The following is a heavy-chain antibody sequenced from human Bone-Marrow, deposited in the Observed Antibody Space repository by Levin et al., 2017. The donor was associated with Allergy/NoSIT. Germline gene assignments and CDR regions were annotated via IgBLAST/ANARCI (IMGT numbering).Heavy chain of an antibody. Sequence: SQTLSLTCNVSGASISSFYWSWIRQSPGKGLEWIGYLFYSGATKYNPSLKSRVTMSIDLSKSQIALQLRSVSASDTAVYFCARVIGIVGASPDDQRDWVHPWGQGTRVTVSS. V-gene: IGHV4-59*01. CDR3: ARVIGIVGASPDDQRDWVHP. CDR2: LFYSGAT. D-gene: IGHD3-3*01. J-gene: IGHJ5*02. CDR1: GASISSFY.